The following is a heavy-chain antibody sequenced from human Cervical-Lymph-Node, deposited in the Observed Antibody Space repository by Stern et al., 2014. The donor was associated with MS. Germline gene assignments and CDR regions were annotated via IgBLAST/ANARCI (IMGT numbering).Heavy chain of an antibody. Sequence: VQLLESGGGVVQPGSSLRLSCAGSGFTFSTYAMHWVRQAPGKGRELVALIAHDGSNKYYVDSVKGRFTISRDNSKNTMYVHMNSLRDEDTAVYYCAKDRGSGWSLDYWGQGTLVIVSS. V-gene: IGHV3-30*18. CDR2: IAHDGSNK. CDR3: AKDRGSGWSLDY. D-gene: IGHD6-19*01. J-gene: IGHJ4*02. CDR1: GFTFSTYA.